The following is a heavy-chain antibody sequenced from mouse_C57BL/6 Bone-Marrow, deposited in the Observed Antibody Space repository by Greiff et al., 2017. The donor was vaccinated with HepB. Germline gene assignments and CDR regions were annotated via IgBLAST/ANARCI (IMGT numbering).Heavy chain of an antibody. J-gene: IGHJ3*01. Sequence: EVKLQESGPGMVKPSQSLSLTCTVTGYSITSGYDWHWIRHFPGNKLEWMGYISYSGSTNYNPSLKSRISITHDTSKNHFFLKLNSVTTEDTATYYCARGGYGSSWFAYWGQGTLVTVSA. CDR3: ARGGYGSSWFAY. CDR1: GYSITSGYD. D-gene: IGHD1-1*01. CDR2: ISYSGST. V-gene: IGHV3-1*01.